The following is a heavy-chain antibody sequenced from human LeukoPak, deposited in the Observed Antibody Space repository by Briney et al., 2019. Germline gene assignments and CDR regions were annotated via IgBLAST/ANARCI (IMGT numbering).Heavy chain of an antibody. CDR3: AKDLDPLSWFGELFGY. J-gene: IGHJ4*02. V-gene: IGHV3-53*01. D-gene: IGHD3-10*01. Sequence: GGSLRLSCAASGFTVSSNYMSWVRQAPGKGLEWVSVIYSGGSTYYADSVMGRFTISRDNSKNTLYLQMNSLRAEDTAVYYCAKDLDPLSWFGELFGYWGQGTLVTVSS. CDR1: GFTVSSNY. CDR2: IYSGGST.